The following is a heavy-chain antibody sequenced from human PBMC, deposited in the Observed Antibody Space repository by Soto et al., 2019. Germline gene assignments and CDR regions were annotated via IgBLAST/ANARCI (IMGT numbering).Heavy chain of an antibody. CDR1: GGTFSSYA. J-gene: IGHJ6*02. V-gene: IGHV1-69*12. Sequence: QVQLVQSGAEVKKPGSSVKVSCKASGGTFSSYAISWVRQAPGQGLEWMGGIIPIFGTANYAQKFQGRVTITADESTRTAYMELSSLRSEDTAVYYCARGGGEYQLLYPGMDVWGQGTTVTVSS. D-gene: IGHD2-2*01. CDR3: ARGGGEYQLLYPGMDV. CDR2: IIPIFGTA.